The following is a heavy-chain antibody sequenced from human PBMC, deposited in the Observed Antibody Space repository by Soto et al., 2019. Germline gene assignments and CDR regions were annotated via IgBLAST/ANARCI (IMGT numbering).Heavy chain of an antibody. CDR3: ARDRALEAGRVYHSYGMDV. J-gene: IGHJ6*02. CDR1: GFTFSSYG. Sequence: PGGSLRLSCAASGFTFSSYGMHWVRQAPGKGLEWVAVIRYDGSNKYYADSVKGRFTISRDNSKNTLYLQMNSLRADDTAVYYCARDRALEAGRVYHSYGMDVWGQGTTVTVSS. V-gene: IGHV3-33*01. CDR2: IRYDGSNK. D-gene: IGHD6-6*01.